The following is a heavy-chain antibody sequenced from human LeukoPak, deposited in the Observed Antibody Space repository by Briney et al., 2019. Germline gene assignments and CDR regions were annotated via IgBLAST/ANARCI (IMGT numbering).Heavy chain of an antibody. Sequence: GESLRLSCAASGFTFSSYSMNWVRQAPGNGLEWVSSISSSSSYIYYADSVKGRFTISRDNAKNSLYLQMNSLRAEDTAVYYCARRRDSGSLQHFDYWGQGTLVTVSS. J-gene: IGHJ4*02. CDR2: ISSSSSYI. CDR1: GFTFSSYS. V-gene: IGHV3-21*04. CDR3: ARRRDSGSLQHFDY. D-gene: IGHD1-26*01.